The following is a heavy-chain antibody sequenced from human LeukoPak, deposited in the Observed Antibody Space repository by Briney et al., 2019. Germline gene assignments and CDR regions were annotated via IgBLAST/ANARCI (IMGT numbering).Heavy chain of an antibody. Sequence: GGSLRLSCAASGFTFSNFWLHWVPQAPEQGLGWVSRISPDGRKTDYADSVKGRFIISRENAESTLYLQMNILRPEDTAVYYCIRAPRWEGGNNWFDPWGQGTLVTVSS. CDR3: IRAPRWEGGNNWFDP. D-gene: IGHD1-26*01. V-gene: IGHV3-74*01. CDR2: ISPDGRKT. J-gene: IGHJ5*02. CDR1: GFTFSNFW.